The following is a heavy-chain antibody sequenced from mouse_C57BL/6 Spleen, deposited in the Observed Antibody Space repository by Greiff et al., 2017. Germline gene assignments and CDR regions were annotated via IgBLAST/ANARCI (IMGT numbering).Heavy chain of an antibody. V-gene: IGHV1-69*01. CDR3: AKDYYRSTSWYFDV. CDR1: GYTFTSYW. J-gene: IGHJ1*03. D-gene: IGHD1-1*01. CDR2: FDPSDSYN. Sequence: QVQLPQPGAELVMPGASVKLSCKASGYTFTSYWMHWVKQRPGQGLEWIGEFDPSDSYNNYNQKFKGKSTLTVDKSSSTADMQLSRLTSEVSAVYYGAKDYYRSTSWYFDVWGTGTTVTVSS.